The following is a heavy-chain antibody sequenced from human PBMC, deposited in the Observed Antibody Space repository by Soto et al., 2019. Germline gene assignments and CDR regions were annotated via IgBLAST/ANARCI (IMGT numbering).Heavy chain of an antibody. CDR1: AGTFSRYA. CDR2: IIPIFGTA. CDR3: ARDVGIAARPRGSMDV. Sequence: SVKVSCTVSAGTFSRYAISRVGQAPGQGLEWMGGIIPIFGTANYAQKFQGRVTITADESTSTAYMELSSLRSEDTAVYYCARDVGIAARPRGSMDVWGQGTTVTVSS. D-gene: IGHD6-6*01. V-gene: IGHV1-69*13. J-gene: IGHJ6*02.